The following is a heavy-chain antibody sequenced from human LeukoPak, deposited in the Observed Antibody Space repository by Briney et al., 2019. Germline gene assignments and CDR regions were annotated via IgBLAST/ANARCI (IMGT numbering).Heavy chain of an antibody. Sequence: GGSLRLSCAASGFTFSSYGMHWVRQAPGKGLEWVAVIWYDGSNKYYADSVKGRFTISRDNSKNTLYLQMNSLRAEDTAVYYCARDYVSWYETSAFDIWGQGTMVTVSS. CDR1: GFTFSSYG. CDR2: IWYDGSNK. V-gene: IGHV3-33*01. D-gene: IGHD6-13*01. J-gene: IGHJ3*02. CDR3: ARDYVSWYETSAFDI.